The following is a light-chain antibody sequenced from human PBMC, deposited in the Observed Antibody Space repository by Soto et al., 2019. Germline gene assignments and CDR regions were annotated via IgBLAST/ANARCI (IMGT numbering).Light chain of an antibody. V-gene: IGKV1-33*01. Sequence: EIQITHSPSSPAVSVGDRVTIACPGSQDIGKNLNWYQQKPGKAPKLLIYDASNLETGVPSRFSGSGSGTDFTFTISRLQPEDIATYYCQHYDNLPSVTFGQGTRLEIK. CDR3: QHYDNLPSVT. CDR2: DAS. J-gene: IGKJ5*01. CDR1: QDIGKN.